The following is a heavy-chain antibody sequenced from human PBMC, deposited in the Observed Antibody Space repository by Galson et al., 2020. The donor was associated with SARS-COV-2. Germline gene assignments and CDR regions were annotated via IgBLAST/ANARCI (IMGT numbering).Heavy chain of an antibody. V-gene: IGHV4-59*11. J-gene: IGHJ6*03. D-gene: IGHD3-16*01. CDR2: IYNSGNT. CDR3: SRVPLRLIYFYMDV. CDR1: GGSISSHY. Sequence: SETLSLTCTVSGGSISSHYWSWIRQSPGKGLEWIGCIYNSGNTDYNPSLKSRVTISIDTSKNQFSLKVSSVTAADTAVYYCSRVPLRLIYFYMDVWDKGTTVTVSS.